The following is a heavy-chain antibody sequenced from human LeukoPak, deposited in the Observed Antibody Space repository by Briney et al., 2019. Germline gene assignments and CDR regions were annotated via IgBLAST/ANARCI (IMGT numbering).Heavy chain of an antibody. CDR2: IYYSGRT. J-gene: IGHJ5*02. V-gene: IGHV4-59*12. Sequence: SETLSLTCTVSDGSINDFYWNWIRQPPGKGLEWIGYIYYSGRTNYNPSLKSRVTISVDTSRNQFSLNLSSVTAADTAVYYCARGGITSDWLRFDPWGQGTLVTVSS. D-gene: IGHD6-19*01. CDR3: ARGGITSDWLRFDP. CDR1: DGSINDFY.